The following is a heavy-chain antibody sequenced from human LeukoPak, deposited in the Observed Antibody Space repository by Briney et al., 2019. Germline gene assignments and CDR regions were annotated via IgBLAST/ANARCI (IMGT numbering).Heavy chain of an antibody. CDR1: GGTISSYA. Sequence: SVKVSCKASGGTISSYAISWVRQAPGPGLEWMGGIIPIFGTANYAQKFQGRVTITADESTSTAYMELSSLSSEDTAVYYCARAPPYDFWSGSSSWFDPWGQGTLVTVSS. CDR2: IIPIFGTA. J-gene: IGHJ5*02. D-gene: IGHD3-3*01. V-gene: IGHV1-69*01. CDR3: ARAPPYDFWSGSSSWFDP.